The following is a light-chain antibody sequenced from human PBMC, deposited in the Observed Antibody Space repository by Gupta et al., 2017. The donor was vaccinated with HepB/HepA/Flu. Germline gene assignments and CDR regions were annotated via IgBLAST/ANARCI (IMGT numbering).Light chain of an antibody. CDR2: EVN. CDR3: SSFTYTTTLVV. CDR1: NSDFGDFNY. V-gene: IGLV2-14*03. Sequence: QSALTQPASVSGSPGPSITISCTGTNSDFGDFNYVSWYQQHPGKAPKLLISEVNNRPSGISNRFSGSKSGNTASLTISGLQTEEEADYYCSSFTYTTTLVVFGGGTKLTVL. J-gene: IGLJ2*01.